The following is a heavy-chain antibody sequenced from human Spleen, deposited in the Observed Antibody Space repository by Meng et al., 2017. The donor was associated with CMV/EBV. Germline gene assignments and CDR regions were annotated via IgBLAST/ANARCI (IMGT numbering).Heavy chain of an antibody. Sequence: SGFTFSTYTMNWVRQAPGKGLEWVSSISRGSTYIYYADSVKGRFTISRDDAKNSLYLQMNSLRAEDTAVYYCARDYTPVVTVLNQHWGQGTLVTVSS. CDR3: ARDYTPVVTVLNQH. J-gene: IGHJ1*01. CDR1: GFTFSTYT. D-gene: IGHD4-23*01. V-gene: IGHV3-21*01. CDR2: ISRGSTYI.